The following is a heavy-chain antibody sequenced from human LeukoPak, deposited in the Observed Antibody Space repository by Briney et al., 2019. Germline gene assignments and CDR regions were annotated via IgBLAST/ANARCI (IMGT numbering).Heavy chain of an antibody. J-gene: IGHJ3*02. Sequence: ASVKVSCKASGYTFTGYYMHWVRQAPGQGLEWMGWINPNSGGTNYAQKFQGRVTMTRDTSISTAYMELSRLRSDDTAVYYCASWKQYDRVGSLSAFDIWGQGTMVTVSS. CDR1: GYTFTGYY. V-gene: IGHV1-2*02. CDR2: INPNSGGT. D-gene: IGHD3-22*01. CDR3: ASWKQYDRVGSLSAFDI.